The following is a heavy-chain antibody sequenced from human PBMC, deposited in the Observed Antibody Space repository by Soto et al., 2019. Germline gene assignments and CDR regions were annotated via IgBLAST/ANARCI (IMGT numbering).Heavy chain of an antibody. V-gene: IGHV3-23*01. CDR3: VRWGYSDNDFTPPSGYYFFYGVDV. Sequence: EVQLLESGGTLVQRGGSLRLSCAASGFTFSSYAMSWVRQAPGKGLEWVSAISGSGDYTYYAESLRGRFTISRDNSKNTLSLQVNTLGADDTAVYYCVRWGYSDNDFTPPSGYYFFYGVDVWGQGTTVTVSS. CDR2: ISGSGDYT. CDR1: GFTFSSYA. D-gene: IGHD5-12*01. J-gene: IGHJ6*02.